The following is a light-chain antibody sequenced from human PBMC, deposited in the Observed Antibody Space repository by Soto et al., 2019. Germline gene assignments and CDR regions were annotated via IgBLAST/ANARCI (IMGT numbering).Light chain of an antibody. J-gene: IGKJ1*01. Sequence: IVMTQSPDTLSVSPGERANLSCRASPSVGTKLAWYQQTPGQAPRLLIYGASNRATGVPARISGSVSGTEFTLAFASLQAYDFAIYYCQQYSSLLWTFGQGTKVEIK. CDR2: GAS. CDR3: QQYSSLLWT. CDR1: PSVGTK. V-gene: IGKV3-15*01.